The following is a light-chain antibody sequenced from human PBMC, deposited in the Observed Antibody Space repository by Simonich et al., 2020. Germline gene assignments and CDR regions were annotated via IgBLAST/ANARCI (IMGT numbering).Light chain of an antibody. Sequence: SYELTQPPSVSVSPGQTARITCSGNALPKKYADWYQQKSGQAPVLVISEDSKRPSGIPERCSGSSSGTMATLTISGAQVEDEADYYCYSTDSSGNHRVFGGGTKLTVL. V-gene: IGLV3-10*01. CDR2: EDS. CDR3: YSTDSSGNHRV. J-gene: IGLJ2*01. CDR1: ALPKKY.